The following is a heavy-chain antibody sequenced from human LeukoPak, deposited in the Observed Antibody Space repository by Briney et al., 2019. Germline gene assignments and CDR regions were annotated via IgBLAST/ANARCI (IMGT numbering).Heavy chain of an antibody. V-gene: IGHV3-23*01. CDR1: GFTFSSYA. CDR2: ISGSGGST. D-gene: IGHD6-13*01. CDR3: AKGGSSWTADYYYYGMDV. Sequence: PGGSLRLSCAASGFTFSSYAMSWVRQAPGKGLEWVSAISGSGGSTYYADSVKGRFTISRDNSKNTLYLQMNSLRAEDTAVYCAKGGSSWTADYYYYGMDVWGQGTTVTVSS. J-gene: IGHJ6*02.